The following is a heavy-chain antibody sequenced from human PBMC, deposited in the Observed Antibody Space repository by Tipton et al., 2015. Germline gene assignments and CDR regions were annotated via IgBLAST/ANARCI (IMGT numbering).Heavy chain of an antibody. CDR1: GFTFSSNW. CDR3: AKDKAFYQGSGTYIDS. J-gene: IGHJ5*02. Sequence: RSLRLSCAASGFTFSSNWMGWVRQAPGKGLEWVSRISWNSASIVYAESVQGRFTISRDNAKNSLFLQMNSLRREDTALYYCAKDKAFYQGSGTYIDSWGQGTLVTVSS. V-gene: IGHV3-9*01. CDR2: ISWNSASI. D-gene: IGHD3-10*01.